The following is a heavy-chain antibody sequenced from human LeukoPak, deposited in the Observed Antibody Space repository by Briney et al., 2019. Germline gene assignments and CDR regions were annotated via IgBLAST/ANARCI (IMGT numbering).Heavy chain of an antibody. CDR3: AKVDVVVVAYYFDY. J-gene: IGHJ4*02. Sequence: PGGSLTLSCAASGFTFSDYAMSWVRQAPGKGLEWVSAISGSGGSTYYADSVKGRFTISRDNSKNTLYLQMNSLRAEDTAVYYCAKVDVVVVAYYFDYWGQGTLVTVSS. V-gene: IGHV3-23*01. CDR2: ISGSGGST. CDR1: GFTFSDYA. D-gene: IGHD2-15*01.